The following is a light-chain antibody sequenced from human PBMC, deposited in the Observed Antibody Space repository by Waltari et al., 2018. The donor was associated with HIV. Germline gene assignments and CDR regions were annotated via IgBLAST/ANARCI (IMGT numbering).Light chain of an antibody. J-gene: IGKJ1*01. Sequence: ILMTQSPSSLYASVGDKVTISCRASRTIGTYLNWYQQKPGKAPKILIYAASGLQSGVPSRFSGGGSGTDFTLTISGLLPEDFATYFCQQSYGSLWTFGQGTKVGIK. CDR2: AAS. CDR1: RTIGTY. CDR3: QQSYGSLWT. V-gene: IGKV1-39*01.